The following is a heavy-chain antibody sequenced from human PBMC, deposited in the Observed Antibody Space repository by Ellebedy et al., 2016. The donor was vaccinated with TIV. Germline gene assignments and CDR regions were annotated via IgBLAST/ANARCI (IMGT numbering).Heavy chain of an antibody. Sequence: LRLXXTVSGGSISSSSYYWGWIRQPAGKGLEWIGRIYTSGRTNYNPSLKSRVAMSVDTSRNQFSLKLSSVTAADTAVYYCARGFPEATSYYYYYMDVWGKGTTVTVSS. CDR2: IYTSGRT. CDR1: GGSISSSSYY. CDR3: ARGFPEATSYYYYYMDV. V-gene: IGHV4-61*02. J-gene: IGHJ6*03. D-gene: IGHD1-14*01.